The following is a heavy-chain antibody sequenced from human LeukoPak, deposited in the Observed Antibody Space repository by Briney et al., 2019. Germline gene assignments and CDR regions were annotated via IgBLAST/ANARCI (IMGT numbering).Heavy chain of an antibody. J-gene: IGHJ5*02. D-gene: IGHD1-26*01. Sequence: PGGSLRLSCAASGFAVSTNYLSWVRQAPGKGLEWVSVIHSDGSTYYTDSVKGRFTISRDNSKNTLYLQMNSLRPEDTAVYYCARDQRSESYHPWGWFDPWGQGTLVTVSS. CDR1: GFAVSTNY. V-gene: IGHV3-66*02. CDR3: ARDQRSESYHPWGWFDP. CDR2: IHSDGST.